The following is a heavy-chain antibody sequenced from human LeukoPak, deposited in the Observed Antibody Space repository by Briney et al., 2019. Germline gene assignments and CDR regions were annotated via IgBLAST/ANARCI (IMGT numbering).Heavy chain of an antibody. CDR1: SGSLSSSY. Sequence: PSETLSLTCTLSSGSLSSSYWSWIRQPAGKGLEWIGRIYTSGSTNYNPSLKSRVTMSVDTSKNQFSLKLSSVTAADAAVYYCARDSGTTGEVKFDPWGQEPWSPSPQ. J-gene: IGHJ5*02. CDR3: ARDSGTTGEVKFDP. V-gene: IGHV4-4*07. D-gene: IGHD3-10*01. CDR2: IYTSGST.